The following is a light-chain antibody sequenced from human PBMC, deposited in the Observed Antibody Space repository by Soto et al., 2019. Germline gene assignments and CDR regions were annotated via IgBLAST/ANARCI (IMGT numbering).Light chain of an antibody. CDR1: SSDVGGYNY. CDR2: YVS. Sequence: QSVLTQPASVSGSPGQSITISCTGTSSDVGGYNYVSWYQQHPGKAPKLMIYYVSHRPSGVSNRFSGSKSGITASLTISGLQAEDEADYYCSSYTSINSYVFGTGTKVTV. J-gene: IGLJ1*01. CDR3: SSYTSINSYV. V-gene: IGLV2-14*03.